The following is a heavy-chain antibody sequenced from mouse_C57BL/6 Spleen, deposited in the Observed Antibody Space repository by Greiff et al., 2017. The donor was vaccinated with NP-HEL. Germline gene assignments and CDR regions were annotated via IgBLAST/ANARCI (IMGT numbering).Heavy chain of an antibody. V-gene: IGHV5-6*01. CDR2: ISSGGSYT. CDR3: ARLGYYSNYHYAMDY. CDR1: GFTFSSYG. J-gene: IGHJ4*01. D-gene: IGHD2-5*01. Sequence: EVNVVESGGDLVKPGGSLKLSCAASGFTFSSYGMSWVRQTPDKRLEWVATISSGGSYTYYPDSVKGRFTISRDNAKNTLYLQMSSLKSEDTAMYYCARLGYYSNYHYAMDYWGQGTSVTVSS.